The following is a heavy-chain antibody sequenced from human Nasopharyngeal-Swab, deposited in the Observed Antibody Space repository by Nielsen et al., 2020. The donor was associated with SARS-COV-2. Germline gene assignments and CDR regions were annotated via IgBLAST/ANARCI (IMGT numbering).Heavy chain of an antibody. CDR1: GYSFTNFW. V-gene: IGHV5-51*07. J-gene: IGHJ3*01. CDR3: ARAGDGLDF. Sequence: GESLKISCKGSGYSFTNFWIGWVHQMPGKGLEWMGIIYPDDSDTRYSPSFEGQVTISVDKSISAAYLQWRSLKASDTAMYYCARAGDGLDFWGQGTMVTVSS. CDR2: IYPDDSDT.